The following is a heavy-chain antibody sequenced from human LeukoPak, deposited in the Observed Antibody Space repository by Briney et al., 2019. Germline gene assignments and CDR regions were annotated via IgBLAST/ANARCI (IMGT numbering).Heavy chain of an antibody. CDR1: GFTFSSYG. CDR3: VRYFEY. CDR2: ISESGTNI. J-gene: IGHJ4*02. D-gene: IGHD3-10*01. Sequence: GGSLKLSCAVSGFTFSSYGMNWVRQAPGKGLEWVSSISESGTNIYYADSVKGRFTISRDNAKNSLYLQMNSLRAEDTAVYFCVRYFEYWGQGTLVTVSS. V-gene: IGHV3-21*01.